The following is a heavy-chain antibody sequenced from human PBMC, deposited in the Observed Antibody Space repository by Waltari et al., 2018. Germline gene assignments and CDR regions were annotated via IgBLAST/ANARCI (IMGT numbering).Heavy chain of an antibody. CDR1: GYSISSGYY. J-gene: IGHJ4*02. CDR2: IYHSGST. V-gene: IGHV4-38-2*01. CDR3: ARQGIHRVVPAAVPFDY. Sequence: QAQLQESGPGLVKPSETLSLTCAVSGYSISSGYYWGWIRPPPGKGLEWIGSIYHSGSTYYNPSLKSRVTISVDTSKNQFSLKLSSVTAADTAVYYCARQGIHRVVPAAVPFDYWGQGTLVTVSS. D-gene: IGHD2-2*01.